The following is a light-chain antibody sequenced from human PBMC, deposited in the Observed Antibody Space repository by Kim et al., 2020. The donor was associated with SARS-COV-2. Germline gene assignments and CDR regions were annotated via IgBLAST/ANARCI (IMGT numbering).Light chain of an antibody. CDR1: GSIA. V-gene: IGLV1-51*01. Sequence: APVQQVTTSGSGLGSIAVSCYQQFPGAAPKLLISDNDRRPAGIPDRFSGSKTGTSATLVIIGLQTGDEADYYCATWDTQDTPYWLFGGGTKVTVL. CDR3: ATWDTQDTPYWL. J-gene: IGLJ3*02. CDR2: DND.